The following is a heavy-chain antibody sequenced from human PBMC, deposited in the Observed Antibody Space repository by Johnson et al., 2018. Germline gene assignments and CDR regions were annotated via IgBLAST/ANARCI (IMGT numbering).Heavy chain of an antibody. CDR1: GFTFDDYA. J-gene: IGHJ6*02. CDR2: ISWNSGSI. CDR3: AKDGWYGVQQIHGMDV. D-gene: IGHD2-15*01. Sequence: VQLVESGGGLVQPGRSLRLSCAASGFTFDDYAMHWVRQAPGKGLEWVSGISWNSGSIGYADSVKGRFTISRDNAKNSLYLQMNSWRAEDTALYYCAKDGWYGVQQIHGMDVWGQGTTVTVSS. V-gene: IGHV3-9*01.